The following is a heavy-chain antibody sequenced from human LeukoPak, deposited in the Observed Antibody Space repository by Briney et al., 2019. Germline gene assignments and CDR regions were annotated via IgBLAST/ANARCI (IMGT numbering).Heavy chain of an antibody. Sequence: GGSLRLSCAASGFTFSSYAMSWVRQAPGKGLEWVSSISSSSSYIYYADSVKGRFTISRDNAKNSLYLQMNSLRAEDTAVYYCARHPPYYYGSGSGIWQFDYWGQGTLVTVSS. J-gene: IGHJ4*02. D-gene: IGHD3-10*01. CDR1: GFTFSSYA. V-gene: IGHV3-21*04. CDR3: ARHPPYYYGSGSGIWQFDY. CDR2: ISSSSSYI.